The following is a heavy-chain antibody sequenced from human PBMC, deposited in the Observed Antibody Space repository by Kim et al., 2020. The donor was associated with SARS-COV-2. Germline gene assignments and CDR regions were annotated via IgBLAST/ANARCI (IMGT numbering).Heavy chain of an antibody. CDR1: GNTFTTYA. CDR3: ARGESTSYGMQG. V-gene: IGHV1-18*01. CDR2: ISAHNGNR. J-gene: IGHJ6*02. Sequence: ASVKVSCKTSGNTFTTYAISWVRQAPGRGPEWMGWISAHNGNRHYAQNFQGRVTMTTDTKTSTAYMELRSLISDDTAVYYCARGESTSYGMQGWGQGTTV. D-gene: IGHD2-2*01.